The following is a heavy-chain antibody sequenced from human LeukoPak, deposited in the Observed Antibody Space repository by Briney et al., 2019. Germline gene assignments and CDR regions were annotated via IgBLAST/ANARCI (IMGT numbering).Heavy chain of an antibody. CDR2: IFASGST. CDR1: GGSISTNY. Sequence: ASETLSLTCTVSGGSISTNYWSWVRQPAGKGLEWIGRIFASGSTNYNPSLKSRVTISVDTSKNQFSLKLSSVTAADTAVYYCARSDYSNYGRGAYYFDYWGQGTLVTVSS. D-gene: IGHD4-11*01. V-gene: IGHV4-4*07. J-gene: IGHJ4*02. CDR3: ARSDYSNYGRGAYYFDY.